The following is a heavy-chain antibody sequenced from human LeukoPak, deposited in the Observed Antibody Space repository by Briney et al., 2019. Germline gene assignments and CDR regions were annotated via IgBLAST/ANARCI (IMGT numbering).Heavy chain of an antibody. CDR3: ARELQCSGGSCYSGINWFDP. Sequence: PSETLSLTCAVSGGSISSSNWWSWVRQPPGKGLEWIGEIYHSGSTNYNPSLKSRVTISVDTSKNQFSLKLSSVTAADTAVYYCARELQCSGGSCYSGINWFDPWGQGTLVTVSS. CDR2: IYHSGST. CDR1: GGSISSSNW. J-gene: IGHJ5*02. D-gene: IGHD2-15*01. V-gene: IGHV4-4*02.